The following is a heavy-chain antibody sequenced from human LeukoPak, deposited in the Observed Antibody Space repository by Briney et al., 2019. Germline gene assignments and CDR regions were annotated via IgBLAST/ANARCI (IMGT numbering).Heavy chain of an antibody. CDR1: GGSISSTSYY. CDR3: AVYTSSWYGVDY. J-gene: IGHJ4*02. CDR2: IYYSGST. D-gene: IGHD6-13*01. V-gene: IGHV4-39*01. Sequence: PSETLSLTCTVSGGSISSTSYYWGWIRQPPGKGLEWIGRIYYSGSTYYNPSLKSRVTISVDTSKKQFFLKLTSVTAAGTAVYYCAVYTSSWYGVDYWGQGTLVTVSS.